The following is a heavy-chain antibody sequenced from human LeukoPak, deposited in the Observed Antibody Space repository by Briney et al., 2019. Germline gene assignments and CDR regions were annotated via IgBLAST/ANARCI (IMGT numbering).Heavy chain of an antibody. D-gene: IGHD5-12*01. CDR2: IDYSGST. CDR1: GGSISGHY. J-gene: IGHJ4*02. V-gene: IGHV4-59*11. CDR3: ARFGYSGYDGIDY. Sequence: SETLSLTCTVSGGSISGHYCSCIRQPPGKGLEWIGYIDYSGSTNYNPSLKSRVTISVDTSKNQFSLKLNSVTAADTAVYYCARFGYSGYDGIDYWGQGTLVTVSS.